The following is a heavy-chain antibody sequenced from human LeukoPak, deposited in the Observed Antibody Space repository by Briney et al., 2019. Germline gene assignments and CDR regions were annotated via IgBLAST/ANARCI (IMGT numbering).Heavy chain of an antibody. Sequence: GGSLRLSCVASGFTFSTYWMSWVREAPGKGLEWVANLKQDGSVKHYVDSVKGGFTISRDNAKNSLYLQMTNLRADDTAVYYCATSADSPGNSWGQGTLITVSS. CDR1: GFTFSTYW. J-gene: IGHJ4*02. D-gene: IGHD4-23*01. V-gene: IGHV3-7*01. CDR3: ATSADSPGNS. CDR2: LKQDGSVK.